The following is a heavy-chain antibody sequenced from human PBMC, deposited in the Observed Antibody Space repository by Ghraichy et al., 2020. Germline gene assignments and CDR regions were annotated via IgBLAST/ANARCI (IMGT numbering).Heavy chain of an antibody. J-gene: IGHJ5*02. CDR3: ARGINYFDP. CDR2: ITTRNGNT. Sequence: ASVKVSYRASGYAFTNYGIPWVRQAPGQGLEWMGWITTRNGNTQSAQRLQGRVTMTTDTSTNTVYMELRSLRFDDTAVYYCARGINYFDPWGQGTLVTVSS. D-gene: IGHD1-7*01. CDR1: GYAFTNYG. V-gene: IGHV1-18*04.